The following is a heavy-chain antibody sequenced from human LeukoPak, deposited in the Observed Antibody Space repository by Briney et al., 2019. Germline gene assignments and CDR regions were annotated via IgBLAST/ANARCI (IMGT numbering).Heavy chain of an antibody. D-gene: IGHD3-10*01. V-gene: IGHV3-23*01. CDR3: ASKFGESYYYYYGLDV. CDR1: GFTFSGYA. CDR2: IGGSGDTT. J-gene: IGHJ6*02. Sequence: PGGSLRLSCAASGFTFSGYAMAWVRQAPGKGLEWDSVIGGSGDTTRYADSVKGRFTISRDKSKTTLFLQMNSLRVEDTAVYYCASKFGESYYYYYGLDVWGQGTTVTVSS.